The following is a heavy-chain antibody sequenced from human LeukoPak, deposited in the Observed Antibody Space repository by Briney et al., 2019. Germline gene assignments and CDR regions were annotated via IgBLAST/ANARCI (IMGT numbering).Heavy chain of an antibody. CDR1: GGSISSYY. D-gene: IGHD3-10*01. CDR3: ASDYLPYGSGSYIKWFDP. Sequence: SETLSLTCTVSGGSISSYYWSWIRQPPGKGLEWIGYIYYSGSTNYNPSLKSRVTISVDTSKNQFSLKLSSVTAADTAVYYCASDYLPYGSGSYIKWFDPWGQGTLVTVSS. V-gene: IGHV4-59*01. J-gene: IGHJ5*02. CDR2: IYYSGST.